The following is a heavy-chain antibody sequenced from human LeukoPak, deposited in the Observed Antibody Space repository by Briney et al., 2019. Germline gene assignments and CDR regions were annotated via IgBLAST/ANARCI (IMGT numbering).Heavy chain of an antibody. CDR3: ARVNDFGDYFDH. J-gene: IGHJ4*02. D-gene: IGHD3-3*01. CDR1: GFTFSSYW. Sequence: PGGSLRLSCAASGFTFSSYWMHWVRQAPGKGLVWVSRINTDGSSTSYADSVKGRFTISRDNAKNTLYLQMNSLRAEDTAVYYCARVNDFGDYFDHWGQGTLVTVSS. CDR2: INTDGSST. V-gene: IGHV3-74*01.